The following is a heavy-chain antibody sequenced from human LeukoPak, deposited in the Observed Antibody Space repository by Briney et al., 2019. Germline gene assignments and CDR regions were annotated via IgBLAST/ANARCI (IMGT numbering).Heavy chain of an antibody. CDR3: ARGTRLYDSSGDDY. D-gene: IGHD3-22*01. J-gene: IGHJ4*02. CDR1: GGTFSSYA. CDR2: IIPIFGTA. V-gene: IGHV1-69*13. Sequence: SVKVSCKASGGTFSSYAISWVRQAPGQGLEWMGGIIPIFGTANYAQKFQGRVTITADESTSTAYMELSSLRSEDTAVYYCARGTRLYDSSGDDYWGQGTLVTVSS.